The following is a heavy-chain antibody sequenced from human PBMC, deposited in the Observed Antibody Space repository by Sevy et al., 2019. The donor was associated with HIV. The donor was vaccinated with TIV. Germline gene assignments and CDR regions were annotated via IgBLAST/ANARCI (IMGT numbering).Heavy chain of an antibody. J-gene: IGHJ4*02. V-gene: IGHV1-2*02. Sequence: ASVNVSCKASGYTFTDYFMHWVRQAPGQGLEWMGWINPNSGATAYAQMFQGRVTMTRDTSISTAYMELSRLGSDDTAVYYCASPGKYDYGSLLDYWGQGTLVTVSS. CDR3: ASPGKYDYGSLLDY. CDR2: INPNSGAT. D-gene: IGHD3-10*01. CDR1: GYTFTDYF.